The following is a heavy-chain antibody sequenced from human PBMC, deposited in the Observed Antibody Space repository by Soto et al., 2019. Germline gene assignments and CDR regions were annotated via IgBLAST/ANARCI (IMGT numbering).Heavy chain of an antibody. V-gene: IGHV1-69*13. CDR1: GGTFSSYA. J-gene: IGHJ4*02. Sequence: SVKVSCKASGGTFSSYAISWVRQAPGQGLEWMGGIIPIFGTANYAQKFQGRVTITADESTSTAYMELSSLRSEDTAVYYCARVRGPGGYSGYDPWFDYWGQGTLVTVSS. CDR3: ARVRGPGGYSGYDPWFDY. CDR2: IIPIFGTA. D-gene: IGHD5-12*01.